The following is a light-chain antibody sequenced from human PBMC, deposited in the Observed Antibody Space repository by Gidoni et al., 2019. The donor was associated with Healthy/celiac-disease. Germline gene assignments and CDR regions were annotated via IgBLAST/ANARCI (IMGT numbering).Light chain of an antibody. V-gene: IGKV1-39*01. J-gene: IGKJ1*01. CDR3: QQSYSTSWT. Sequence: DIQMTQSPSSLSASVGDRVTITCRASQSINTYLNWYQQKPGKAPKRLIYAAASLQGGVPSRFSGSGSGTDFTLTISSLQPEDFATYYCQQSYSTSWTFGQGTKVEIK. CDR1: QSINTY. CDR2: AAA.